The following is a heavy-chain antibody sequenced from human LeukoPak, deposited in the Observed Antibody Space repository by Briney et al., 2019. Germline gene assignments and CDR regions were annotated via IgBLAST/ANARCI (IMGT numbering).Heavy chain of an antibody. Sequence: SGGSLRLSCAAAGSTFSSYGMHWVRQAPGKGLEWVAVISYDGSNKYYADSVKGRFTISRDNSKNTLYLQMNSLRAEDTAVYYCAKGLLGYCSGGCDYWGKGTLVTVSS. CDR1: GSTFSSYG. CDR2: ISYDGSNK. CDR3: AKGLLGYCSGGCDY. D-gene: IGHD2-15*01. V-gene: IGHV3-30*18. J-gene: IGHJ4*02.